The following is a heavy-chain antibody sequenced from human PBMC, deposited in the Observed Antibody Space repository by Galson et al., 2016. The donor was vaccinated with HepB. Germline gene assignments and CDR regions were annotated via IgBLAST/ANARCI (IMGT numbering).Heavy chain of an antibody. CDR2: ISTSSSTI. J-gene: IGHJ2*01. Sequence: SLRLSCAASGFTFSTYSMDWVRQAPGKGLEWISYISTSSSTIYYADSVKGRLTISRDDATNSLYLQMNSLRDEDTAVYYCAKEATATTGAKTRPVWYFDLWGRGTLVTVSA. D-gene: IGHD1-14*01. CDR3: AKEATATTGAKTRPVWYFDL. CDR1: GFTFSTYS. V-gene: IGHV3-48*02.